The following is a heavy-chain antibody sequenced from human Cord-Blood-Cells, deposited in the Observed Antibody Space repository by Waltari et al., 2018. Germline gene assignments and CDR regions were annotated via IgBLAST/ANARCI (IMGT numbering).Heavy chain of an antibody. CDR1: GFTFSSYV. J-gene: IGHJ5*02. Sequence: EVQLLESGGGLVQPGGSLRLSCAASGFTFSSYVMSWVRQAPGKGLEGVAAMRGSGGRTDDAASVKGRFTISRDNSKNTLYLQMNSLRAEDTAVYYCAKMYSSSSWFDPWGQGTLVTVSS. D-gene: IGHD6-6*01. CDR3: AKMYSSSSWFDP. CDR2: MRGSGGRT. V-gene: IGHV3-23*01.